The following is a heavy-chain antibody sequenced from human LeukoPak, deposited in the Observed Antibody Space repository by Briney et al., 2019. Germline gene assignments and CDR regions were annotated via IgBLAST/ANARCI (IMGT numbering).Heavy chain of an antibody. Sequence: PGGSLRLSCAASGFTFSSYSMKWVRQAPGKGLEWVSSISSGSSYIYYADSVKGRFTISRDNAKNSLYLQMNSLRAEDTAVYYCARDEAFWTYYGMDVWGQGTTVTVSS. V-gene: IGHV3-21*01. D-gene: IGHD3/OR15-3a*01. CDR3: ARDEAFWTYYGMDV. J-gene: IGHJ6*02. CDR1: GFTFSSYS. CDR2: ISSGSSYI.